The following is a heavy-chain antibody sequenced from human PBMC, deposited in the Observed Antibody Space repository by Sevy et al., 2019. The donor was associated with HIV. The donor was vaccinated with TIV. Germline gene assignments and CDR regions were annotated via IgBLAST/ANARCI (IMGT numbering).Heavy chain of an antibody. CDR1: GGSISSSNW. CDR3: ARGFDTPRGFDP. D-gene: IGHD3-10*01. J-gene: IGHJ5*02. Sequence: SETLSLTCGVSGGSISSSNWWHWVRQPPGKGLEWIGEIYRSGSTNDNPSLKILVTISVDNSKNQSSLQLNSVTAADTAVYYCARGFDTPRGFDPWGQRTLVTVSS. CDR2: IYRSGST. V-gene: IGHV4-4*02.